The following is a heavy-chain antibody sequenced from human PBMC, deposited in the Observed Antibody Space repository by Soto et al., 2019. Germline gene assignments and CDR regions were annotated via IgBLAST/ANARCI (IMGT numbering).Heavy chain of an antibody. V-gene: IGHV1-18*01. D-gene: IGHD3-3*01. J-gene: IGHJ6*02. CDR2: ISAYNGNT. CDR1: GYTFTSYG. Sequence: ASVKVSCKASGYTFTSYGISWVRQAPGQGLEWMGWISAYNGNTNYAQKLQGRVTMTTDTSTSTAYMELRSLRSDDTAVYYCARGRAGVTIFGVVIMDAWGQGTTVTVSS. CDR3: ARGRAGVTIFGVVIMDA.